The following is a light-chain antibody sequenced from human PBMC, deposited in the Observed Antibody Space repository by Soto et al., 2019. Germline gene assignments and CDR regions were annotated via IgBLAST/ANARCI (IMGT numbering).Light chain of an antibody. J-gene: IGLJ2*01. CDR2: EVR. CDR1: SSDVGAYDF. CDR3: RSYATSSTVV. Sequence: QSALTQPASVSGSPGQSITISCTGTSSDVGAYDFVSWYQQHPDKAPKLMIYEVRNRPSGVAHRFSGSKSVNTAPLTISGLHAEDEADYYCRSYATSSTVVFGTGTKLTVL. V-gene: IGLV2-14*03.